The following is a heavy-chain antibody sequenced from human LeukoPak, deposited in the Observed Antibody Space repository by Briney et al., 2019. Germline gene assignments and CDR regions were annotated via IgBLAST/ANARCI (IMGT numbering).Heavy chain of an antibody. CDR1: GGSFSGYY. CDR3: ARKTSLPDY. J-gene: IGHJ4*02. V-gene: IGHV4-34*01. CDR2: INHSGST. Sequence: SETLSLTCAVYGGSFSGYYWSGIRQPPGKGLEWIGEINHSGSTNYNPSLKSRVTISVDTSKNQFSLKLSSVTAADTAVYYCARKTSLPDYWGQGTLVTVSS.